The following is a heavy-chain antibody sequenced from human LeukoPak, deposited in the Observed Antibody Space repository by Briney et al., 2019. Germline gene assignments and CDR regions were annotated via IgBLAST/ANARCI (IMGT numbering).Heavy chain of an antibody. CDR2: ISGSGGST. J-gene: IGHJ4*02. CDR3: AKVSGELPYFDY. D-gene: IGHD1-26*01. CDR1: GFTFSSYA. V-gene: IGHV3-23*01. Sequence: GGSLRLSCAASGFTFSSYAMSWVRQAPGKGLEWVSAISGSGGSTYYADSVKGRFTISRDNSKNTLYLQMNSLRAEGTAVYYCAKVSGELPYFDYWGQGTLVTVSS.